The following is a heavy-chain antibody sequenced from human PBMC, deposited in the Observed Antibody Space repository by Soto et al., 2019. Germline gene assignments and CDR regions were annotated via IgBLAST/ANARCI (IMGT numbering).Heavy chain of an antibody. CDR3: ARILPREGEMATPFDY. V-gene: IGHV1-69*01. J-gene: IGHJ4*02. CDR2: IIPIFGTA. CDR1: GGTFSSYA. D-gene: IGHD3-16*01. Sequence: QVQLVPSGAEVKKPGSSVKVSCKASGGTFSSYAISWVRQAPGQGLEWMGGIIPIFGTANYAQKFQGRVTITADESTRTAYMELSSLRSEDTAVYYCARILPREGEMATPFDYWGQGTLVTVSS.